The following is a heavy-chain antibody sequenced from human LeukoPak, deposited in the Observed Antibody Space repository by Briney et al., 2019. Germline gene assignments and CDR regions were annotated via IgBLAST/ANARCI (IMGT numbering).Heavy chain of an antibody. CDR3: ARDNIVVVPAGMGVAFDI. J-gene: IGHJ3*02. CDR1: GGSFSGYY. D-gene: IGHD2-2*01. V-gene: IGHV4-34*01. CDR2: INHSGST. Sequence: SETLSLTCAVYGGSFSGYYWSWIRQPPGKGLEWIGEINHSGSTNYNPSLKSRVTISVDTSKNQFSLKLSSVTAADTAVYYCARDNIVVVPAGMGVAFDIWGQGTMVTVSS.